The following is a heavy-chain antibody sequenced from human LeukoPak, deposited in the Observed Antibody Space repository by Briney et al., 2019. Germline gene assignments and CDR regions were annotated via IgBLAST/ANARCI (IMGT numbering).Heavy chain of an antibody. CDR3: TTAGIPVAGPYFDY. V-gene: IGHV3-15*01. CDR1: GFTFSDAW. Sequence: GGSLRLSCAASGFTFSDAWMSWVRQAPGNGLEWGGRIKSKTDGATTDYAAPVKGRFTISRDDSKNTLYLQMNSLKTEDTAVYYCTTAGIPVAGPYFDYWGQGILVTVSS. CDR2: IKSKTDGATT. J-gene: IGHJ4*02. D-gene: IGHD6-19*01.